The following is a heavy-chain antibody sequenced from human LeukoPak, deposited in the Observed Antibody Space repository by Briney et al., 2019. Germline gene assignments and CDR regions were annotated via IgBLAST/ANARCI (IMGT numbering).Heavy chain of an antibody. CDR3: ARQSCGGDYYRWFDP. V-gene: IGHV1-8*02. J-gene: IGHJ5*02. CDR1: GYTFNTYG. Sequence: ASVKVSCKASGYTFNTYGITWVRQAPRQGLEWMGWMNPNSGNTGYAQKFQGRVTMTRNTSISTAYMELSGLRSEDTAVYYCARQSCGGDYYRWFDPWGQGTLVTVSS. D-gene: IGHD2-21*02. CDR2: MNPNSGNT.